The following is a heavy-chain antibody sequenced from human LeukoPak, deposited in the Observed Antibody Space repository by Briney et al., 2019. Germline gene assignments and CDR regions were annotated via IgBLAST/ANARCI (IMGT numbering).Heavy chain of an antibody. CDR1: GGSFSGYY. D-gene: IGHD3-10*01. CDR2: INHSGST. CDR3: ARHRKLYRLNYYGSENYYMDV. Sequence: PSETLSLTCAVYGGSFSGYYWSWIRQPPGKGLEWIGEINHSGSTNYNPSLKSRVTISVDTSKNQFSLKLSSVTAADTAVYYCARHRKLYRLNYYGSENYYMDVWGKGTTVTVSS. J-gene: IGHJ6*03. V-gene: IGHV4-34*01.